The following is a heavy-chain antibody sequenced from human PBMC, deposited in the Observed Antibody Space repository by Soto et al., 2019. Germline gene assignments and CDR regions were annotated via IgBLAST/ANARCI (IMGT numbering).Heavy chain of an antibody. CDR3: RHDYVWGSYRRDY. V-gene: IGHV4-4*02. CDR1: GGSIGSSNW. J-gene: IGHJ4*02. Sequence: SETLSLTCAVSGGSIGSSNWWSWVRQPPGKGLEWIGEIYHSGSTNYNPSLKSRVTISVDKSKNQFSLKLSSVTAADTAVYYCRHDYVWGSYRRDYWGQGTLVTVSS. D-gene: IGHD3-16*02. CDR2: IYHSGST.